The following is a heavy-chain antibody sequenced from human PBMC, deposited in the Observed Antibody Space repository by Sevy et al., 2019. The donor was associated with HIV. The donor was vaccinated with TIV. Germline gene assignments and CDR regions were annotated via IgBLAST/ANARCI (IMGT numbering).Heavy chain of an antibody. J-gene: IGHJ4*02. Sequence: SETLSLTCAVYGGSFSGYYWSWIRQPPGKGLEWIGEINHSGSTNYEPSLKSRVTISVDTSKNQFSLKLSSVTAADTAVYYCARDDLGEDYWGQGTLVTVSS. CDR1: GGSFSGYY. D-gene: IGHD1-1*01. CDR2: INHSGST. V-gene: IGHV4-34*01. CDR3: ARDDLGEDY.